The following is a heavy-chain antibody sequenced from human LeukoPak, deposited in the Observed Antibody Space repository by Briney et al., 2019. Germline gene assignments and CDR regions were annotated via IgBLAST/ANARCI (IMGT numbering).Heavy chain of an antibody. Sequence: GGSLRLSCAASGFTFSSYAMHWVRQAPGKRLEWVAVISYDGSNKYYADSVKGRFTISRDNSKNTLYLQMNSLRAEDTAVYYCARGLKGYDSSGYYLVRSGIDYWGQGTLVTVSS. CDR2: ISYDGSNK. CDR3: ARGLKGYDSSGYYLVRSGIDY. CDR1: GFTFSSYA. J-gene: IGHJ4*02. D-gene: IGHD3-22*01. V-gene: IGHV3-30-3*01.